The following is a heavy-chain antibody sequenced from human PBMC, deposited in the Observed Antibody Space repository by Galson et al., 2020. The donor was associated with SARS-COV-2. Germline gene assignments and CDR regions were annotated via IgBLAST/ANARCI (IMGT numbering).Heavy chain of an antibody. CDR3: ARSTSYYGSGSYRDY. CDR1: GFTFDDYG. J-gene: IGHJ4*02. V-gene: IGHV3-20*04. Sequence: GGSLRLSCAASGFTFDDYGMSWVRQGPGTELEWVSDINWNGDNTAYADSVRGRFTISRDNAKRSLYLQMNSLRAEDTALYYCARSTSYYGSGSYRDYWGQGTLVTVSS. CDR2: INWNGDNT. D-gene: IGHD3-10*01.